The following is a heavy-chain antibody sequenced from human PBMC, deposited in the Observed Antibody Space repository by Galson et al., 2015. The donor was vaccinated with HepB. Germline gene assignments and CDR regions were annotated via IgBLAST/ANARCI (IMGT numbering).Heavy chain of an antibody. J-gene: IGHJ4*02. CDR1: GFIVKSYH. D-gene: IGHD3-10*01. CDR3: ARGTYHYGRNEYHDPADY. V-gene: IGHV3-53*01. CDR2: IYSGGSI. Sequence: SLRLSCAASGFIVKSYHMNWVRQAPGKGLEWVSIIYSGGSIYYADSVKGRFTISRDDSKNTVYLQMDRLRVEDTAVYYCARGTYHYGRNEYHDPADYWGQGTLVIVSS.